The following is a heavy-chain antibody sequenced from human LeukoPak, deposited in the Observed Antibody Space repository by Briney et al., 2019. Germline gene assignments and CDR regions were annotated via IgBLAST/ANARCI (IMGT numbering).Heavy chain of an antibody. CDR3: ARETTPGGHYYDSSGYYVEYFQH. J-gene: IGHJ1*01. Sequence: GGSLRLSCAASGFTFKTYSMNWVRQAPGKGPEWISYISSGSNTIYYADSVKGRFTVSRDNAQNLLYLQMNSLRGEDTAVYYCARETTPGGHYYDSSGYYVEYFQHWGQGTLVTVSS. V-gene: IGHV3-48*01. D-gene: IGHD3-22*01. CDR1: GFTFKTYS. CDR2: ISSGSNTI.